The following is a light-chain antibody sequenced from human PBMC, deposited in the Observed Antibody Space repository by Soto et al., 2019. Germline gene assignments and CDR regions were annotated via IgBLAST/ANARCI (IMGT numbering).Light chain of an antibody. CDR3: QQYNNWPQT. V-gene: IGKV3-15*01. CDR2: DAS. Sequence: ETMMTLSPDTLSVSLGERATLSCRASQSLRSSLAWYQQKPGQAPRLLIYDASTRATGIPARFSGSGSGTDFTLTISGLQSEDFAVYYCQQYNNWPQTFGQGAMVDIK. J-gene: IGKJ1*01. CDR1: QSLRSS.